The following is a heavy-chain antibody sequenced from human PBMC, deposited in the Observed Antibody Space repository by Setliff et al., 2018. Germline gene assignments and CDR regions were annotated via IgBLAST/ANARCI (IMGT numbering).Heavy chain of an antibody. D-gene: IGHD3-9*01. J-gene: IGHJ5*02. CDR1: GFTFRIYW. CDR3: ARDILLVEGVSVTGCWFDP. CDR2: IKGDDSER. Sequence: PGGSLRLSCSASGFTFRIYWMSWVRQVPGKGLEWVANIKGDDSERYYVDSVEGRFTVSRDNAMNSLFLQMDSLRVDDTAVYYCARDILLVEGVSVTGCWFDPWGQGALVTVSS. V-gene: IGHV3-7*03.